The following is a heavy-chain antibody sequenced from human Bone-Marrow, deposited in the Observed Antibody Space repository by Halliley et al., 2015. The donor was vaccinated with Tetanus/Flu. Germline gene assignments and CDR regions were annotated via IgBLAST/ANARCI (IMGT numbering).Heavy chain of an antibody. D-gene: IGHD6-19*01. Sequence: GIIYPGASHPKYSPSFQGQVTISVDKSLSPAYLQWSSLKASDTGIYYCARQDSSGSYRYFDSWGQGTLVTVSS. J-gene: IGHJ4*02. CDR3: ARQDSSGSYRYFDS. CDR2: IYPGASHP. V-gene: IGHV5-51*01.